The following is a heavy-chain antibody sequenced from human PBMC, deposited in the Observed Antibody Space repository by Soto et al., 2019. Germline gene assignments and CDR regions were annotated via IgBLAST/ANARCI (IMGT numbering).Heavy chain of an antibody. CDR1: GYTFTSYA. D-gene: IGHD2-15*01. CDR2: INAGNGNT. V-gene: IGHV1-3*01. J-gene: IGHJ3*02. Sequence: GASVKVSCKAPGYTFTSYAMHWVRQAPGQRLEWMGWINAGNGNTKYSQKLQGRVTITRDTSESTAYMELSSLRSEDTAVYYCARGRTMVVIGAFDIWGQGTMVTV. CDR3: ARGRTMVVIGAFDI.